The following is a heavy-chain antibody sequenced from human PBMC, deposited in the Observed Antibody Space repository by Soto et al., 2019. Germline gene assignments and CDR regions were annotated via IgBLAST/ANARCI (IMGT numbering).Heavy chain of an antibody. CDR3: ERDLPGNRDSSGCYSAGLDI. J-gene: IGHJ3*02. CDR2: IWYDGSNA. Sequence: QVQLVESGGGVVQPGMSLRLSCTASGFTFSNYGIHWVRQAPGKGLEWVTIIWYDGSNAYYADSVKGRFTISRDNSKNTLYLQMNSLRVEDTAMYYCERDLPGNRDSSGCYSAGLDIWGQGTMVTVSS. D-gene: IGHD3-22*01. CDR1: GFTFSNYG. V-gene: IGHV3-33*08.